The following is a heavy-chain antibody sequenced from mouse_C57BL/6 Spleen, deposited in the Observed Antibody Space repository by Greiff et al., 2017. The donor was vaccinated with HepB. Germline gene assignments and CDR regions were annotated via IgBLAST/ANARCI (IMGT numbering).Heavy chain of an antibody. Sequence: QVQLQQPGTELVKPGASVKLSCKASGYTFTSYWMHWVKQRPGQGLEWIGNINPSNGGTNYNEKFKSKAALTVDKSSSTAYMQLSSLTSEDSAVYYCAGNYYGSSYRYFDVWGTGTTVTVSS. CDR1: GYTFTSYW. CDR3: AGNYYGSSYRYFDV. CDR2: INPSNGGT. J-gene: IGHJ1*03. V-gene: IGHV1-53*01. D-gene: IGHD1-1*01.